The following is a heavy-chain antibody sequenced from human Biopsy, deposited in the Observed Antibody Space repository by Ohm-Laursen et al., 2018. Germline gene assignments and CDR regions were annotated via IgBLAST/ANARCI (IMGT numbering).Heavy chain of an antibody. V-gene: IGHV1-69*10. CDR2: IIPIPNVA. CDR1: GDSFTSYA. CDR3: AREAIGYQLPCDD. Sequence: SVKVSCKASGDSFTSYAIGWVRQAPGQGLEWMGGIIPIPNVATYAQKFQGRIAITADESTSTAYMELSSLTSDDTAVYFCAREAIGYQLPCDDWGQGTLVTVSS. J-gene: IGHJ4*02. D-gene: IGHD2-2*01.